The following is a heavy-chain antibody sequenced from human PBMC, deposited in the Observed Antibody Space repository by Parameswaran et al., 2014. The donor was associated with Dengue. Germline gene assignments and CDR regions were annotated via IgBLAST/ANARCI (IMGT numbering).Heavy chain of an antibody. CDR2: IYYSGST. V-gene: IGHV4-31*02. CDR3: ARLGGGYYYYGMDV. J-gene: IGHJ6*02. D-gene: IGHD3-16*01. Sequence: VRQAPGKGLEWIGYIYYSGSTYYNPSLKSRVTISVDTSKNQFSLKLSSVTAADTAAYYCARLGGGYYYYGMDVWGQGTTVTVSS.